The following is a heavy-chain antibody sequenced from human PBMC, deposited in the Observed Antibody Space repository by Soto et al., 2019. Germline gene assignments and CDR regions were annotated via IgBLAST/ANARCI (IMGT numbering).Heavy chain of an antibody. D-gene: IGHD3-9*01. J-gene: IGHJ6*02. Sequence: SETLSLTCTVSGGSVSSGSYYWSWIRQPPGKGLEWIGYIYYSGSTNYNPSLKSRVTISVDTSKNQFSLKLSSVTAADTAVYYCAGILRYFDWSRMDVWDQGTTVTVSS. CDR2: IYYSGST. CDR1: GGSVSSGSYY. CDR3: AGILRYFDWSRMDV. V-gene: IGHV4-61*01.